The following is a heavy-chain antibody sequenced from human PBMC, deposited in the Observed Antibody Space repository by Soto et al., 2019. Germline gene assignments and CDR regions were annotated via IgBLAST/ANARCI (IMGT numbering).Heavy chain of an antibody. Sequence: QVQLVQSGAEVKKPGASVKVSCKASGYTFTSYAMHWVRQAPGQRLEWMGWINTGNGNTKYSQKFQGRVTITRDTSASTADMELSSLRSEDTAVYYCARAFPDIVVVPAAPTPYYYYYGMDVWGQGTTVTVSS. J-gene: IGHJ6*02. CDR3: ARAFPDIVVVPAAPTPYYYYYGMDV. CDR1: GYTFTSYA. CDR2: INTGNGNT. D-gene: IGHD2-2*01. V-gene: IGHV1-3*04.